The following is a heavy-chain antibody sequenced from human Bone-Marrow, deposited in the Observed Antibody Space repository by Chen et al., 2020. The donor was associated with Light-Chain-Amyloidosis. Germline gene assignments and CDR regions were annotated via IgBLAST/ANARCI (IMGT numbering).Heavy chain of an antibody. D-gene: IGHD1-26*01. J-gene: IGHJ4*02. V-gene: IGHV3-74*01. CDR1: GFTFSNYW. CDR2: INNDGSGT. Sequence: DVELVESGGGLVQPGGSLRLSCAASGFTFSNYWMHWVRQVPGKGLVWVAHINNDGSGTNYADSVKGRFTISRDNAMNTLFLQMNSLRTEDTAVYYCVRGPPTELHLFDCWGQGTLVTVSS. CDR3: VRGPPTELHLFDC.